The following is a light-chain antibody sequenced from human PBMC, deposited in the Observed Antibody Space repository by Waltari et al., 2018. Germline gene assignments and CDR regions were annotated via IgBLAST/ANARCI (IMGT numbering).Light chain of an antibody. CDR2: DVT. Sequence: QSALTQPASVSGSPGQSITISCTGTSSDVGDYNYVSWYQQHPGKAPKLMIYDVTKRPSGVSNRFSGSNSGNTASLTISGLQAEDEGDYYCCSYAGSSTFAFGGGTKLTVL. J-gene: IGLJ2*01. CDR1: SSDVGDYNY. CDR3: CSYAGSSTFA. V-gene: IGLV2-23*02.